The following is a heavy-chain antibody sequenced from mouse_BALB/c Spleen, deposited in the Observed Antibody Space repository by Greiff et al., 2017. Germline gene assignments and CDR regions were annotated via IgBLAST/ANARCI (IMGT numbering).Heavy chain of an antibody. CDR1: GYTFTDYE. D-gene: IGHD2-10*02. J-gene: IGHJ2*01. Sequence: QVQLQQSGAELVRPGASVTLSCKASGYTFTDYEMHWVKQTPVHGLEWIGAIDPETGGTAYNQKFKGKATLTADKSSSTAYMELRSLTSEDSAVYYSTREGYGNYFDYWGQGTTLTVSA. CDR3: TREGYGNYFDY. V-gene: IGHV1-15*01. CDR2: IDPETGGT.